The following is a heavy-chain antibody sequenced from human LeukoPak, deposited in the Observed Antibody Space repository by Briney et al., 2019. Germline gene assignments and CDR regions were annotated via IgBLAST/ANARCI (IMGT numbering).Heavy chain of an antibody. D-gene: IGHD4-17*01. CDR3: AKDLYGDYDFDC. J-gene: IGHJ4*02. V-gene: IGHV3-23*01. CDR1: GFTFNNYA. CDR2: ITSSGST. Sequence: GGSLRPSCAASGFTFNNYAMNWVRQAPGKGLEWVSVITSSGSTYYADSVKGRFTISRDNSKNTLYLQMNSLRAEDTAIYYCAKDLYGDYDFDCWGRGTLVTVS.